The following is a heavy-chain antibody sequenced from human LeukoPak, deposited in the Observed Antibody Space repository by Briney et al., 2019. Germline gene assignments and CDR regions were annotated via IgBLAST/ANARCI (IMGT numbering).Heavy chain of an antibody. D-gene: IGHD3-22*01. CDR2: INHSGST. CDR3: ARPEYYDSSGYYL. V-gene: IGHV4-34*01. Sequence: PSETLSLTCAVYGGSFSGYYWSWIRQPPREGLEWIGEINHSGSTKYNPSLKSRVTISVDTSKNQFSLKLSSVTAADTAVYYCARPEYYDSSGYYLWGQGTLVTVSS. J-gene: IGHJ4*02. CDR1: GGSFSGYY.